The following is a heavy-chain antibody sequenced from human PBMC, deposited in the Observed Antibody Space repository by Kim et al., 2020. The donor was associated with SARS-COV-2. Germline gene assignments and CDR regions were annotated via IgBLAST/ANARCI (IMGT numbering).Heavy chain of an antibody. V-gene: IGHV3-7*01. D-gene: IGHD2-21*01. CDR1: GFTFSSYW. CDR2: IKQDGSEK. CDR3: ASNGAYCGGDCYSNIDYVDY. J-gene: IGHJ4*02. Sequence: GGSLRLSCAASGFTFSSYWMSWVRQAPGKGLEWVANIKQDGSEKYYVDSVKGRFTISRDNAKNTLYLQMNSLRAEDTAVYYCASNGAYCGGDCYSNIDYVDYWGQGTLVTVSS.